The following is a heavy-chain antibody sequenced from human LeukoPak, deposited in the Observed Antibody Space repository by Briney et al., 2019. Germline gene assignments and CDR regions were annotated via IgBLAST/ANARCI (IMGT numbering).Heavy chain of an antibody. J-gene: IGHJ3*02. Sequence: SETLSLTCTVSGGSISSYYWSWIRQPPGKGLEWIGYICYSGSTNYNPSLKSRVTISVDTSKNQFSLKLSSVTAADTAVYYCARHEYCSGGSCYMAFDIWGQGTMVTVSS. CDR2: ICYSGST. CDR1: GGSISSYY. D-gene: IGHD2-15*01. V-gene: IGHV4-59*08. CDR3: ARHEYCSGGSCYMAFDI.